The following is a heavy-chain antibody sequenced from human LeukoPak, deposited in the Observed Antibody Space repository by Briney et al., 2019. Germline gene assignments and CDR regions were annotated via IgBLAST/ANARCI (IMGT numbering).Heavy chain of an antibody. V-gene: IGHV4-4*02. D-gene: IGHD3-10*01. Sequence: SETLSLTCAVSGGSISSSNWWSWVRQPPGNGLEWIGEIYHSGSTNYNPSLKSRVTISVDTSKNQFSLKLSSVTAADTAVYYCARVGSYYGSGSYIYYFDCWGQGTLVTVSS. J-gene: IGHJ4*02. CDR3: ARVGSYYGSGSYIYYFDC. CDR2: IYHSGST. CDR1: GGSISSSNW.